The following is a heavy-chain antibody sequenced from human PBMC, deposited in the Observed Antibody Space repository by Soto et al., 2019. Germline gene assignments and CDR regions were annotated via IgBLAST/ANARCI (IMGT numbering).Heavy chain of an antibody. J-gene: IGHJ4*02. D-gene: IGHD1-26*01. Sequence: GGSLRLSCAASGFAFSDFWMSWVRQVPGKGLQWVAIIQGDGSKKYYVDSVKGRFTVSRDNTKNSLYLQMNSLRAEDTAVYYCAKVRRWEDYFDYWGQGT. CDR3: AKVRRWEDYFDY. V-gene: IGHV3-7*02. CDR1: GFAFSDFW. CDR2: IQGDGSKK.